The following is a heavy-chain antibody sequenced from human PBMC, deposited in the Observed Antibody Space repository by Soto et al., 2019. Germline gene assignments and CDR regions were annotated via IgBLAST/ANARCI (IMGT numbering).Heavy chain of an antibody. Sequence: SETLSLTFTVSGGSISSYYWSWIRQPPGKGLEWIGYIYYSGSTNYNPSLKGRVTISVDTSKNQFSLKLSSVTAADTAVYYCARESFYDSGGFHGFDYWGQGTLVTVSS. D-gene: IGHD3-22*01. J-gene: IGHJ4*02. CDR1: GGSISSYY. V-gene: IGHV4-59*01. CDR2: IYYSGST. CDR3: ARESFYDSGGFHGFDY.